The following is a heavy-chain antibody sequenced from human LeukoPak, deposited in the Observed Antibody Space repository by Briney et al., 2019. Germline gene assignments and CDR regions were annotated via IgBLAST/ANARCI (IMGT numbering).Heavy chain of an antibody. V-gene: IGHV3-23*01. CDR1: GFTFSDYA. J-gene: IGHJ4*02. CDR3: TKDVGVILFDY. D-gene: IGHD3-16*01. CDR2: ISNSGGST. Sequence: PGGSLRLSCAASGFTFSDYAMSWVRQAPGKGLEWVSTISNSGGSTHYADSLKGRFTISRDNSKSTLYPQMNSLRAEDTAIYYCTKDVGVILFDYWGQGTLVTVSS.